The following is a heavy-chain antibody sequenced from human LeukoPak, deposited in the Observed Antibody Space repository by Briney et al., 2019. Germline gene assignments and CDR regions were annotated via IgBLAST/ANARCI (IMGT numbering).Heavy chain of an antibody. J-gene: IGHJ6*04. Sequence: SLRLSCAASVVTFSSYGTHWVREAPGEGLGWVAVIWYDGSNKYYAASVKGRFTISRDNSKNTLYLQMNSLRAEDTAVYYCANGCGGDCYSCPMDVWGKGTTVTVSP. D-gene: IGHD2-21*02. V-gene: IGHV3-33*03. CDR1: VVTFSSYG. CDR3: ANGCGGDCYSCPMDV. CDR2: IWYDGSNK.